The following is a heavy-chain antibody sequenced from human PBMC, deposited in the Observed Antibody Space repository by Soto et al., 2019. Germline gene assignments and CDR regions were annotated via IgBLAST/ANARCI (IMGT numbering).Heavy chain of an antibody. J-gene: IGHJ4*02. Sequence: QVQLEQSGAEVKKPGASVTVSCKASGYTFTNFYMHWVRQAPGQGLEWMGIINPSAHSTTYAQKFQGRVTMTSDTSTSTVYMEMRSLRSEDTAIYFCARALTAQEPGPWGQGTLVTVSS. D-gene: IGHD1-26*01. CDR3: ARALTAQEPGP. CDR2: INPSAHST. CDR1: GYTFTNFY. V-gene: IGHV1-46*01.